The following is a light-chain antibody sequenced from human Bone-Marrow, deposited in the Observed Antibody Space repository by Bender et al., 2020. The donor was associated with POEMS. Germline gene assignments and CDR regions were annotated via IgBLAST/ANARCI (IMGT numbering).Light chain of an antibody. CDR3: QVWDSNSDHRAF. V-gene: IGLV3-21*02. Sequence: SYVLAQPPSVSVALGQTAMITCGGNNIGNKAVHWYQQKAGQVPVLVLHDNSDRSSGIPERFSGSNSANRATLTISGVEAGDEADYYCQVWDSNSDHRAFFGGGTTLTV. CDR1: NIGNKA. J-gene: IGLJ2*01. CDR2: DNS.